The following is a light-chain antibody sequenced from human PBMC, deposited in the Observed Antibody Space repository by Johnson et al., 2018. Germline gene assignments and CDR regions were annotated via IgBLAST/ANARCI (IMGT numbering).Light chain of an antibody. J-gene: IGLJ1*01. CDR1: SSNIGNNY. V-gene: IGLV1-51*02. CDR2: ENN. Sequence: QSVLTQPPSVSAAPGQKVTISCSGSSSNIGNNYVSWYQQLPGTAPKLLIYENNKRPSGIPDRFSGSKSGTSATLGITGLQTGDEADYYGGTWDSSLSAGKVFRTGTKVTVL. CDR3: GTWDSSLSAGKV.